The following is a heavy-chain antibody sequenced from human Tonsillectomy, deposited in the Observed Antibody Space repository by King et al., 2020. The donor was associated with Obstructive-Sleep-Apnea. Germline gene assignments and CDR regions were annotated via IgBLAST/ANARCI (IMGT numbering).Heavy chain of an antibody. CDR3: ARDRTPRAGRGVYYDIVTDIDY. Sequence: VQLVESGGGVVQPGRSLRLSCAASGFTFSSYAMHWVRQAPGKGLEWVAVISYDGSNKYYADSVKGRFTISRDNSKNTLYLQMNSLRAEDTAVYYCARDRTPRAGRGVYYDIVTDIDYWGQGHLVIVSS. CDR1: GFTFSSYA. D-gene: IGHD3-9*01. CDR2: ISYDGSNK. J-gene: IGHJ4*02. V-gene: IGHV3-30-3*01.